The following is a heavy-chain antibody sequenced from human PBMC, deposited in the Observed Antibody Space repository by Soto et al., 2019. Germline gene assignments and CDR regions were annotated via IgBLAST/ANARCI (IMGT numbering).Heavy chain of an antibody. D-gene: IGHD3-10*01. Sequence: EVQLVESGGGLVQPGRSLRLSCTASGFTFGDYAMSWVRQAPGKGLEWVGFIRSKAYGGTTEYAASVKGRFTISRDDSKSIAYLQMNSLKTEDTAVYYCTRGRGGVGFDYWGQGTLVTVSS. CDR1: GFTFGDYA. CDR3: TRGRGGVGFDY. CDR2: IRSKAYGGTT. J-gene: IGHJ4*02. V-gene: IGHV3-49*04.